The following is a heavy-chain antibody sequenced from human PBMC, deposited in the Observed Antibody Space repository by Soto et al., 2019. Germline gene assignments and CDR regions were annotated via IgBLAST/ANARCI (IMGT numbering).Heavy chain of an antibody. CDR3: ARAYSSSPGWFDP. J-gene: IGHJ5*02. V-gene: IGHV1-18*01. D-gene: IGHD6-6*01. Sequence: GASVKVSCKAYGYTFSSYGLSWVRQAPGQGLEWMGWISAYSGNTNYAQKFQERVTITRDMSTSTAYMELSSLRSDDTAVYYCARAYSSSPGWFDPWGQGTLVTVSS. CDR1: GYTFSSYG. CDR2: ISAYSGNT.